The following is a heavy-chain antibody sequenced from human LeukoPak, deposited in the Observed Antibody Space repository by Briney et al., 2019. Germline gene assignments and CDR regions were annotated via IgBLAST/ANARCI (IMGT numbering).Heavy chain of an antibody. V-gene: IGHV4-39*01. J-gene: IGHJ4*02. CDR3: ARHPTKRYYDSSGYPPYYFDY. D-gene: IGHD3-22*01. CDR2: IYYSGST. CDR1: GGSISSSSYS. Sequence: PSETLSLTCTVSGGSISSSSYSWGWIRQPPGKGLEWIGSIYYSGSTYYNPSLKSRVTISVDTSKNQFSLKLSSVTAADTAVYYCARHPTKRYYDSSGYPPYYFDYWGQGTLVTVSS.